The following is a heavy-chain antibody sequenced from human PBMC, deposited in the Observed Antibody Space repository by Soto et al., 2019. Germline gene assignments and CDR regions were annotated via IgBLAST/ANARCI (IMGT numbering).Heavy chain of an antibody. CDR2: IDPSDPYT. V-gene: IGHV5-10-1*01. J-gene: IGHJ6*01. CDR3: ARHLKRGSFEVPHDYYYGLDV. Sequence: GESLNISCKGSGDSFTSYWISWLRQMPGKGLVWMGRIDPSDPYTNYSPSFQCHVTISAEKSISSAYLQWRSLKASDTAMYYCARHLKRGSFEVPHDYYYGLDVWGQETTVTVSS. D-gene: IGHD3-10*01. CDR1: GDSFTSYW.